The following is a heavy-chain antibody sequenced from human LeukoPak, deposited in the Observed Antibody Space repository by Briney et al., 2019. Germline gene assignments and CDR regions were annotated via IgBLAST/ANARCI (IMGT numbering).Heavy chain of an antibody. V-gene: IGHV1-2*02. CDR3: ARAITIFGAISPKGY. Sequence: ASVKVSCKASGYTFTGYFIQWVRQAPGQGLEWMGWINGNSGSIEYAQKFQGRVTLTRDTSTNTAIMELTSLSSDDTAVYYCARAITIFGAISPKGYWGQGTLVTVSS. J-gene: IGHJ4*02. CDR1: GYTFTGYF. CDR2: INGNSGSI. D-gene: IGHD3-3*01.